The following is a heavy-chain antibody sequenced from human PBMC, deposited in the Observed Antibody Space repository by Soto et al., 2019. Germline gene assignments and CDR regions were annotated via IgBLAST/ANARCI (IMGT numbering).Heavy chain of an antibody. D-gene: IGHD2-15*01. CDR3: AREVVVAATKSGYWFDP. V-gene: IGHV4-39*02. Sequence: PSETLSLTCTVSGGSISSSSYYWGWIRQPPGKGLEWIGSIYYSGSTYYNPSLKSRVTISVDTSKNQFTLKLSSVTAADTAVYYCAREVVVAATKSGYWFDPWGQGTLVTVSS. J-gene: IGHJ5*02. CDR2: IYYSGST. CDR1: GGSISSSSYY.